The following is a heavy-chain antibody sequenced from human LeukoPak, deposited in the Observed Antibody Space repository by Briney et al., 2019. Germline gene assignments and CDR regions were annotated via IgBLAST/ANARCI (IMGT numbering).Heavy chain of an antibody. CDR3: ARIHSSGWYGVDY. J-gene: IGHJ4*02. CDR2: IYHSGST. D-gene: IGHD6-19*01. Sequence: PSETLSLTCAVSGGSISSSNWWSWVRQPPGKGLVWIGEIYHSGSTNYNPSLKSGVTISVDKSKNQFSLKLSSVTAADTAVYYCARIHSSGWYGVDYWGQGTLVTVSS. V-gene: IGHV4-4*02. CDR1: GGSISSSNW.